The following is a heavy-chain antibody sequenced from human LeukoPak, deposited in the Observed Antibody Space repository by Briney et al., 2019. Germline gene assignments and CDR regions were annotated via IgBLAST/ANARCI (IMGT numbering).Heavy chain of an antibody. D-gene: IGHD5-12*01. CDR3: AKDPHAIVATASEGDY. CDR2: ISGSGGST. CDR1: GFTFSSYA. Sequence: PGGSLRLSCAASGFTFSSYAMSWVRQAPGKGLEWVSAISGSGGSTYYADSVKGRFTISRDNSKNTLYLQMNSLRAEDTAVYYCAKDPHAIVATASEGDYWGQGTLVTASS. V-gene: IGHV3-23*01. J-gene: IGHJ4*02.